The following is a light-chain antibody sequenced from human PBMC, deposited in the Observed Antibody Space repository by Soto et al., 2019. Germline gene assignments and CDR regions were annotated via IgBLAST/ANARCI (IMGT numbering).Light chain of an antibody. V-gene: IGLV1-40*01. CDR2: GNS. Sequence: QSVLTQPPSASGTPGQRVTISCSGSRSSIGSNSVYWYQQLPGKAPKLLIFGNSHRPSGVPDRFFGSKSGTSASLAITGLQAEDEADYYCQSYDRSLSGSVFGGGTKVTVL. J-gene: IGLJ3*02. CDR3: QSYDRSLSGSV. CDR1: RSSIGSNS.